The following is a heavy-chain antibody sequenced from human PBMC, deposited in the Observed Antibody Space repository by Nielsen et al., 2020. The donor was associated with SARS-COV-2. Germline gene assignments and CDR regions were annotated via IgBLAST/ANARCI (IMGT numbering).Heavy chain of an antibody. V-gene: IGHV3-20*01. J-gene: IGHJ2*01. Sequence: GGSLRLSCAASGFTFDDNAMGWVRQGPGKGLEWLAGINWNGNTRFYADSVRGRFTISRDNAKNSLYLQMNSLRAEDTALYHCASCCSSWHGYFDLWGRGTLVTVSS. CDR2: INWNGNTR. D-gene: IGHD6-13*01. CDR1: GFTFDDNA. CDR3: ASCCSSWHGYFDL.